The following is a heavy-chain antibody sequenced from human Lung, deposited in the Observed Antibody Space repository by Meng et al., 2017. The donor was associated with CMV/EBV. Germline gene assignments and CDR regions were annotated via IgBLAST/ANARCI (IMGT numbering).Heavy chain of an antibody. CDR1: GDIVSSNSAA. CDR2: TYYRSKWYH. J-gene: IGHJ4*02. D-gene: IGHD4-23*01. V-gene: IGHV6-1*01. CDR3: ARGINGGCGD. Sequence: QVKLQPSGPGLVTPPQTPSLTCAISGDIVSSNSAAWHWIRQSPSRGLEWLGRTYYRSKWYHEYAVSVKSRITISPDTPKNQFSLQLNSMTPEDTAVYYCARGINGGCGDWGQGTLVTVSS.